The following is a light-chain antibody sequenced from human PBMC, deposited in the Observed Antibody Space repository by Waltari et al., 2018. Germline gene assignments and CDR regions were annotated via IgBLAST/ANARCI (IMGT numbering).Light chain of an antibody. Sequence: DIVMTQSPDSLAVSLGERATINCKSSQSVLYSSNNKNYLAWYQQKPGQPPKLLIYWASIRESGVPDRFSGSGSGTDFSLTISSLQAEDVAVYYCQQYYSTPPMFGQGTKVEIK. V-gene: IGKV4-1*01. CDR1: QSVLYSSNNKNY. CDR2: WAS. CDR3: QQYYSTPPM. J-gene: IGKJ1*01.